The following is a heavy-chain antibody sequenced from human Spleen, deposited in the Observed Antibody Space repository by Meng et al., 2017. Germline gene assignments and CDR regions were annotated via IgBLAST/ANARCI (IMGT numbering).Heavy chain of an antibody. CDR2: IYTSGST. J-gene: IGHJ6*02. V-gene: IGHV4-4*07. CDR1: GGSISSYY. CDR3: AREISITMVRGIYYYYGMDV. D-gene: IGHD3-10*01. Sequence: SETLSLTCTVSGGSISSYYWSWIRQPAGKGLEWIGRIYTSGSTNYNPSLKSRVTMSVDTSKNQFSLKLSSVTAADTAVYYCAREISITMVRGIYYYYGMDVWGQGTTVTVSS.